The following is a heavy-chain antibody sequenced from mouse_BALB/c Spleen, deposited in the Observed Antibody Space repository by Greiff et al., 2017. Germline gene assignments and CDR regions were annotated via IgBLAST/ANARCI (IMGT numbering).Heavy chain of an antibody. J-gene: IGHJ2*01. Sequence: QVQLQQSGPQLVRPGASVKISCKASGYSFTSYWMHWVKQRPGQGLEWIGMIDPSDSETRLNQKFKDKATLTVDKSSSTAYMQLSSPTSEDSAVYYCARDGNYVIYFDYWGQGTTLTVSS. D-gene: IGHD2-1*01. CDR3: ARDGNYVIYFDY. V-gene: IGHV1S126*01. CDR2: IDPSDSET. CDR1: GYSFTSYW.